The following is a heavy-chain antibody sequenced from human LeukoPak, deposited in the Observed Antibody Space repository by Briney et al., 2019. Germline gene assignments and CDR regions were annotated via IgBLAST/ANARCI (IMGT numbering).Heavy chain of an antibody. CDR1: GFTFSSYW. V-gene: IGHV3-74*01. CDR2: INSDGSST. J-gene: IGHJ5*02. D-gene: IGHD2-2*01. CDR3: ARGVGYCSSTSCYWWFDP. Sequence: GGSLRLSCAASGFTFSSYWMHWVRQAPGKGLVWVSRINSDGSSTSYADSVKGRFTISRDNAKNTLYLQMNSLRAEDTAVYYCARGVGYCSSTSCYWWFDPWGKGTLVTVSS.